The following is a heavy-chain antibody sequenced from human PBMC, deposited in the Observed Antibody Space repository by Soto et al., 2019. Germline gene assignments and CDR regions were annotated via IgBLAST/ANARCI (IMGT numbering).Heavy chain of an antibody. D-gene: IGHD2-2*01. CDR3: AKARGSSTPAPGYY. CDR2: ISSSSSYI. J-gene: IGHJ4*02. V-gene: IGHV3-21*01. CDR1: GFTFSSYS. Sequence: GGSLRLSCAASGFTFSSYSMNWVRQAPGKGLEWVSSISSSSSYIYYADSVKGRFTISRDNAKNSLYLQMNSLRAEDTAVYYCAKARGSSTPAPGYYWGQGTLVTVSS.